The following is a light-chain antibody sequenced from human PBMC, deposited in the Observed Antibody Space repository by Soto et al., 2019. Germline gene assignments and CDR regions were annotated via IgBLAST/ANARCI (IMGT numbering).Light chain of an antibody. CDR3: QSFRVSXLYV. V-gene: IGLV2-14*01. J-gene: IGLJ1*01. CDR2: EVT. Sequence: QSFLSQPASVSGSPVQTITISCTGTSTDVCGYNAFSWYQHHPGKAPKLIIYEVTHRPSGVYDRFYASKSGNTASLTISGLQAEDEADYYCQSFRVSXLYVVGTGTKVXV. CDR1: STDVCGYNA.